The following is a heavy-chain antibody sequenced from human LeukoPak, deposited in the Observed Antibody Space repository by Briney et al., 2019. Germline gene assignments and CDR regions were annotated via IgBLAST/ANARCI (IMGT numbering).Heavy chain of an antibody. V-gene: IGHV4-59*01. Sequence: PSETLSLTCTVSGGSISSYYWSWIRQPPGKGLEWIGYIYYSGSTNYNPSLKSRVTISVDTSKNQFSLKLSSVTAADTAVYYCARIHRYCSGGACCVLDNWGQGTLVAVSS. J-gene: IGHJ4*02. CDR1: GGSISSYY. CDR2: IYYSGST. CDR3: ARIHRYCSGGACCVLDN. D-gene: IGHD2-15*01.